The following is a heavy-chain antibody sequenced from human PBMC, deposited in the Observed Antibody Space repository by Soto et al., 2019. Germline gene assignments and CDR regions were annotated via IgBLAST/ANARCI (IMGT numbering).Heavy chain of an antibody. Sequence: EEQLSESGGGLVQPGGSLRLSCAVSGFTFSNHVMSWVRQAPGKGLEWVSTIGSSGADRYYADSVKGRFTVSRDNSKNTLYLQMNSLRAEDTAVYYCAKRLSSWCFDFWGQGTLVTVSS. D-gene: IGHD6-19*01. J-gene: IGHJ4*02. V-gene: IGHV3-23*01. CDR3: AKRLSSWCFDF. CDR2: IGSSGADR. CDR1: GFTFSNHV.